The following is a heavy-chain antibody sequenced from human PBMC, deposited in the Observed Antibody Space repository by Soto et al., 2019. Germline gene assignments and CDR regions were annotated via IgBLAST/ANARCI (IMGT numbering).Heavy chain of an antibody. J-gene: IGHJ6*02. D-gene: IGHD5-18*01. CDR1: GGAFSSYA. V-gene: IGHV1-69*06. Sequence: ASVKVSFKASGGAFSSYAISWVRQAPGQGLEWMGGIIPIFGTANYAQKFQGRVTITADKSTSTAYMELSSLRSEDTAVYYCARALRGIQLWKTYYYGMDVWGPGTTVTVSS. CDR3: ARALRGIQLWKTYYYGMDV. CDR2: IIPIFGTA.